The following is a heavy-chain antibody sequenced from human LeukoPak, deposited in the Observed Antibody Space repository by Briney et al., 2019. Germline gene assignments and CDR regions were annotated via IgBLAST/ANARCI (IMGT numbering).Heavy chain of an antibody. Sequence: SQTLSPTCAVSGGSISSGGYSWSWIRQPPGKGLEWIGYIYHSGSTYYNPSLTSRVTLSVDRSKNQFSLKLSSVTAADTAVYYCARDSSGYYFDYWGQGTLVTVSS. D-gene: IGHD3-22*01. CDR3: ARDSSGYYFDY. V-gene: IGHV4-30-2*01. CDR1: GGSISSGGYS. CDR2: IYHSGST. J-gene: IGHJ4*02.